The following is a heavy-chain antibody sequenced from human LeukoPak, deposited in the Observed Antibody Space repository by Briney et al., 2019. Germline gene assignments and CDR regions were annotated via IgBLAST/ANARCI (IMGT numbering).Heavy chain of an antibody. CDR3: AKAGIAVAGTCFDY. Sequence: GGSLRLSCAASGFTFSSYAMSWVRQAPGKGLEWVSGISGSDGSTNYADSVKGRFTISRENSKNTLYLQMNSLRAEDTAVYYCAKAGIAVAGTCFDYWGQGTLVTVSS. D-gene: IGHD6-19*01. V-gene: IGHV3-23*01. CDR2: ISGSDGST. J-gene: IGHJ4*02. CDR1: GFTFSSYA.